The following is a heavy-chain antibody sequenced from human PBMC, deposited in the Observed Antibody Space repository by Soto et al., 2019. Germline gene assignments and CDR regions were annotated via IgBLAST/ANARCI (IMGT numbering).Heavy chain of an antibody. CDR2: ISSSSSYI. V-gene: IGHV3-21*01. Sequence: LRLSCAASGFTFSSYSMNWVRQAPGKGLEWVSSISSSSSYIYYADSVKGRFTISRDNAKNSLYLQMNSLRAEDTAVYYCARDPNYDFWSGYQGYGMDVWGQGTTVTVSS. J-gene: IGHJ6*02. D-gene: IGHD3-3*01. CDR3: ARDPNYDFWSGYQGYGMDV. CDR1: GFTFSSYS.